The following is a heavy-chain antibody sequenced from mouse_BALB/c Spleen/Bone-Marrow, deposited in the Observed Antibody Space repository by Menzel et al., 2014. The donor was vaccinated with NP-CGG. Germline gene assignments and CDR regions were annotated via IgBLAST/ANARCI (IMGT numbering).Heavy chain of an antibody. CDR1: GYTFTSYW. D-gene: IGHD1-1*01. CDR2: IYPGNGDT. CDR3: AREGYYYGSSIYYAMDY. J-gene: IGHJ4*01. V-gene: IGHV1-87*01. Sequence: VQLQQSGAELARPGASVKLSCKASGYTFTSYWMQWVKQRPGQGLEWIGAIYPGNGDTRYTQKLKGKATLTADKSSSTAYMQFSSLASEDSAVYYCAREGYYYGSSIYYAMDYWGQGTSVIVSS.